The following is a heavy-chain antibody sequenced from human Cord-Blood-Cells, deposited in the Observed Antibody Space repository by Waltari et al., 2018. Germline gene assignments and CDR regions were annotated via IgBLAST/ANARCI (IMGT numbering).Heavy chain of an antibody. CDR3: AKDYDFWSGYYDY. D-gene: IGHD3-3*01. J-gene: IGHJ4*02. Sequence: EVQLVESGGGLVQPGRSLRLSCAASGFTFDDYAMHWVLQAPGKGLEWVSGISWNSGSIGYADSVKGRFTISRDNAKNSLYLQMNSLRAEDTALYYCAKDYDFWSGYYDYWGQGTLVTVSS. V-gene: IGHV3-9*01. CDR1: GFTFDDYA. CDR2: ISWNSGSI.